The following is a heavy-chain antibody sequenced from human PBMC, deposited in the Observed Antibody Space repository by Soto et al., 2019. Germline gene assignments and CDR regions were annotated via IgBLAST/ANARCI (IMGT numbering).Heavy chain of an antibody. CDR3: ARGGVLRLLEALPRDGAFDI. CDR2: ISYDGSNK. V-gene: IGHV3-30-3*01. D-gene: IGHD3-3*01. J-gene: IGHJ3*02. Sequence: GGSLRLSCATSGFTFNGYAMHWVRQAPGKGLEWVAVISYDGSNKYYADSVRGRFTISRDNSKNTLYLQMNSLRAEDTAVYYCARGGVLRLLEALPRDGAFDIWGQGTMVTVSS. CDR1: GFTFNGYA.